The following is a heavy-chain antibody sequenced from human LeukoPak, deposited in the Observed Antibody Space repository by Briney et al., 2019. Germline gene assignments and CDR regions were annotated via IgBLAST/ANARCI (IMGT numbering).Heavy chain of an antibody. Sequence: SETLSLTCTVSGGSISSSSYYWGWIRQPPGKGLEWIGSIYYSGSTYYNPSLKSRVTISVDTSKNQFSLKLSSVTAADTAVYYCARLSRGGGYYYYYMDVWGKGTTVTVSS. D-gene: IGHD2-15*01. J-gene: IGHJ6*03. V-gene: IGHV4-39*01. CDR3: ARLSRGGGYYYYYMDV. CDR2: IYYSGST. CDR1: GGSISSSSYY.